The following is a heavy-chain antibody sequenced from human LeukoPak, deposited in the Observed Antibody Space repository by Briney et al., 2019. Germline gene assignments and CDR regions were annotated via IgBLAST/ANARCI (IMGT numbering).Heavy chain of an antibody. CDR1: GFTFSTYG. CDR3: AKDMDNYYGMDV. D-gene: IGHD2-2*03. Sequence: PGGSLRLSCAASGFTFSTYGMHWVRQAPGKGLEWVAVIWYDGSEKYYADSVKGRFTISRDNSKNTLYLQMNSLRVEDTAVYYCAKDMDNYYGMDVWGQGTTVTVSS. J-gene: IGHJ6*02. CDR2: IWYDGSEK. V-gene: IGHV3-33*06.